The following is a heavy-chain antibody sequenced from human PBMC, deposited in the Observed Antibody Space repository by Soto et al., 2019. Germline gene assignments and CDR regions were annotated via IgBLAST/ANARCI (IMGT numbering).Heavy chain of an antibody. V-gene: IGHV6-1*01. CDR2: TYYRSKWYY. D-gene: IGHD1-26*01. J-gene: IGHJ4*01. CDR3: ARGEQYSGRIFYY. Sequence: SPTLSLTCAITGDSVSSNSAGWSWVRQSPSRGLEWLGRTYYRSKWYYEYAVSVRGRITINPDTSKNQYSLQLNSVTPEDTAVYFCARGEQYSGRIFYYWGQGTLVTVSS. CDR1: GDSVSSNSAG.